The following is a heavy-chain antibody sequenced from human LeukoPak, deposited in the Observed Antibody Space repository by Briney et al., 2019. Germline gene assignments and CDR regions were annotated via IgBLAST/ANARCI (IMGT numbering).Heavy chain of an antibody. CDR1: GDSVSSSSTA. D-gene: IGHD2-15*01. Sequence: SQTLSLTCAISGDSVSSSSTAWNWFRQSPSRGLEWLGRTYYTSKWNNDYAVFVKSRITITPDISKNQFSLQLNSVTPEDTAIYYCTRGYLKGGFGQWGQGTLVTVSS. V-gene: IGHV6-1*01. J-gene: IGHJ4*02. CDR2: TYYTSKWNN. CDR3: TRGYLKGGFGQ.